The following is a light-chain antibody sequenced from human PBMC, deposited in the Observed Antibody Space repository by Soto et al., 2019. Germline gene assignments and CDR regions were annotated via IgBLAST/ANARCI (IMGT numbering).Light chain of an antibody. Sequence: QSALTQPRSVSGSPGQSVTISCTGTSSDVGGYNYVSWYQQHPGKAPKLMIYDVSKRPSGVPDRFSGSKSGNTASLTISGLQAEDEADYYCCSYAGSYTEVFGGGTQPTVL. CDR1: SSDVGGYNY. J-gene: IGLJ2*01. CDR3: CSYAGSYTEV. CDR2: DVS. V-gene: IGLV2-11*01.